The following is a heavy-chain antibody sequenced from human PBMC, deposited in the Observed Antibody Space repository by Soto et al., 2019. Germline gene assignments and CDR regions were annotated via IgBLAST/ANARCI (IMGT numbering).Heavy chain of an antibody. J-gene: IGHJ4*01. CDR3: SYDTFVGKEF. D-gene: IGHD3-9*01. CDR1: GYTFSHYW. Sequence: PGGSLRLSCAASGYTFSHYWMHWVRQAPGKGLVWVSRVNPDGTITTYADSVKGRFTISRGNARNTLYVQMNSLGVEDTALYYCSYDTFVGKEFWGHGTPVTVSS. V-gene: IGHV3-74*01. CDR2: VNPDGTIT.